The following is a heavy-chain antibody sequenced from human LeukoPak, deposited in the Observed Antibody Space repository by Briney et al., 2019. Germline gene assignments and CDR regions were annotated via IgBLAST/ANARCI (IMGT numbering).Heavy chain of an antibody. Sequence: GGSLRLSCAASGFTFSSYAISWVRQAPGRGLEWVSGISGSGGATYYADSVKGRFTISRDNSKNTLYLQMNSLRAEDTAVYYCAKNLQSADYPMGYGMDVWGQGTTVTVSS. V-gene: IGHV3-23*01. J-gene: IGHJ6*02. CDR1: GFTFSSYA. CDR2: ISGSGGAT. D-gene: IGHD3-10*01. CDR3: AKNLQSADYPMGYGMDV.